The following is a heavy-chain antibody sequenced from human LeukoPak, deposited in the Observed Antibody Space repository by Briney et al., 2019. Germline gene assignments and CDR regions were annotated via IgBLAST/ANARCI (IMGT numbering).Heavy chain of an antibody. Sequence: GGSLRLSCETSGVTFSSFSLNWVRQAPGKGLEWLSYISSSSRSKYYADSVKGRFIVSRDNAKNSLYLQMNSLRAEDTALYYCASQSSGSSTRAPDFWGQGTLVTVSS. J-gene: IGHJ4*02. CDR3: ASQSSGSSTRAPDF. CDR2: ISSSSRSK. D-gene: IGHD1-26*01. CDR1: GVTFSSFS. V-gene: IGHV3-48*04.